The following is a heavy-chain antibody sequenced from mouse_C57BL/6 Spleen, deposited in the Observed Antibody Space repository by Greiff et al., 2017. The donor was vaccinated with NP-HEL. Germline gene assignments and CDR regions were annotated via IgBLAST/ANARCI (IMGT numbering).Heavy chain of an antibody. V-gene: IGHV1-81*01. Sequence: VQLQQSGAELARPGASVKLSCKASGYTFTSYGISWVKQRTGQGLEWIGEIYPRSGNTYYNEKLKGKAKLTADKSSSTAYMELRSLTSEDSAVYFCARSSLITTVVAEGAMDYWGQRTSVTVSS. CDR1: GYTFTSYG. CDR3: ARSSLITTVVAEGAMDY. D-gene: IGHD1-1*01. J-gene: IGHJ4*01. CDR2: IYPRSGNT.